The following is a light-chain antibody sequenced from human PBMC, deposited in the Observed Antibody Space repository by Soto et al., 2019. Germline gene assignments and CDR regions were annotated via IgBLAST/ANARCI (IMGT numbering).Light chain of an antibody. CDR3: LQDYNYPRT. CDR1: QGIRSD. J-gene: IGKJ1*01. V-gene: IGKV1-6*01. CDR2: AAS. Sequence: AIQMTQFPSSLSASVGDRVTITCRASQGIRSDLGWYQQKPGKAPKLLIYAASSLQSGVPSRFSGSGSGTDFTLTISSLQPEDFATYYCLQDYNYPRTFGQGTKVEIK.